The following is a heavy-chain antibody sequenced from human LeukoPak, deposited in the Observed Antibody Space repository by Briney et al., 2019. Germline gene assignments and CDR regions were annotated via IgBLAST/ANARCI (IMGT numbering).Heavy chain of an antibody. V-gene: IGHV3-33*01. J-gene: IGHJ4*02. CDR2: IWYDGSNN. D-gene: IGHD3-10*01. CDR1: GFTFRRYR. Sequence: WGALRLSCAASGFTFRRYRMHRVRPAPGKGQEGVGVIWYDGSNNYYADSVKGRFTISRDNSKNTLYLQMNSLRAEDTAVYYCARVGFREYYFDYWGQGTLVTVSS. CDR3: ARVGFREYYFDY.